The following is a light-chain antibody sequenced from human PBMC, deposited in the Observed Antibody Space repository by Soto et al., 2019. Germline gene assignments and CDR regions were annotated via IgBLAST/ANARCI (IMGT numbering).Light chain of an antibody. J-gene: IGKJ4*01. V-gene: IGKV1-39*01. CDR3: QQSYSTPYT. CDR2: VAS. Sequence: DIQMTQSPSSLSASLGDRVTITCRASQSITSYLNWYQQKPGQAPKLLIYVASSLQGGLPSRFSGSGSGTDFTLTISSLQPEDFATYYCQQSYSTPYTFGGGTKVDIK. CDR1: QSITSY.